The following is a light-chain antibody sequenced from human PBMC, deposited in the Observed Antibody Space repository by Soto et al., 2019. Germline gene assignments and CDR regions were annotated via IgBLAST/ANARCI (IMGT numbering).Light chain of an antibody. CDR3: QSWYT. Sequence: DIQMTQSPSSLSASVGDRVTITCQASQDISNYLNWYQQKPGKAPKLLIYDASNLETGVPSRFSGSGSGTDFTFTISSLQPEDIATYYCQSWYTFGQGTKLEIK. V-gene: IGKV1-33*01. CDR1: QDISNY. J-gene: IGKJ2*01. CDR2: DAS.